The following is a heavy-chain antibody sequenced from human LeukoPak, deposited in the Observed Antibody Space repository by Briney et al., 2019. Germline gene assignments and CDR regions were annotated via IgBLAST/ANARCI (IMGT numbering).Heavy chain of an antibody. Sequence: GGSLRLSCIASGFTFGDYAMSWVRQAPGKGLEWVSDISSSSSFTNYADSVKGRLTISRDNAKNSLYLQMNSLRAEDTAVYYCARYSSGWSGAFDIWGQGTMVTVSS. CDR1: GFTFGDYA. V-gene: IGHV3-11*03. CDR2: ISSSSSFT. CDR3: ARYSSGWSGAFDI. D-gene: IGHD6-19*01. J-gene: IGHJ3*02.